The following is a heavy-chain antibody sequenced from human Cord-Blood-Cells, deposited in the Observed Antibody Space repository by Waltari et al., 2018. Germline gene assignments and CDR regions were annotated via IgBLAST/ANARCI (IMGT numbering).Heavy chain of an antibody. V-gene: IGHV3-21*01. CDR1: GFTFSSDS. CDR2: ISSSSSYI. J-gene: IGHJ4*02. Sequence: EVQLVESGGGLVTPGVYLRLSCAASGFTFSSDSMNWVRQAPGKGLEWVSSISSSSSYIYYADSVKGRFTISRDNAKNSLYLQMNSLRAEDTAVYYCARAPATVVFDYWGQGTLVTVSS. D-gene: IGHD4-4*01. CDR3: ARAPATVVFDY.